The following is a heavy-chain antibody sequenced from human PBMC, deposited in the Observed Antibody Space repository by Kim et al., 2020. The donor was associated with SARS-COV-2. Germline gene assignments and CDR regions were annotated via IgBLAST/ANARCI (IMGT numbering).Heavy chain of an antibody. CDR2: GSA. J-gene: IGHJ4*02. V-gene: IGHV3-66*01. CDR3: ARGRSGCDY. Sequence: GSAYYADSGKGKFTISRANSKNTVYLQMNNLRVEDTAVYYGARGRSGCDYWGQGTLVSVSS. D-gene: IGHD6-19*01.